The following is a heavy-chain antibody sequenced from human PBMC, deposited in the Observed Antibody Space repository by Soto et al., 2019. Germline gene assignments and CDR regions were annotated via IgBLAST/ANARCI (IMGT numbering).Heavy chain of an antibody. CDR3: ARERATSIPDAFDI. CDR1: GYTFTSYG. CDR2: ISAYNGNT. J-gene: IGHJ3*02. V-gene: IGHV1-18*01. Sequence: ASVKVSCKASGYTFTSYGISWVRQAPGQGLEWMGWISAYNGNTNYAQKLQGRVTMTTDTSTSTAYMELRSLRSDDTAVYYCARERATSIPDAFDIWGQGTMVTVSS.